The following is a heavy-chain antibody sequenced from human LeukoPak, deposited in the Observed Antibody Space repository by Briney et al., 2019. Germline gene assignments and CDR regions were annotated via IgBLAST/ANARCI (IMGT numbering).Heavy chain of an antibody. J-gene: IGHJ4*02. CDR3: AKERWED. D-gene: IGHD1-26*01. V-gene: IGHV3-23*01. Sequence: GGSLRLSCAVSGFTVSTYIMGWVRQAPGKGLEWVSAISGSGGGTYYSDSVKGRFTISRDNSKNTLYLQMNSLRVDDSAVYYCAKERWEDWGQGTLVTVSS. CDR2: ISGSGGGT. CDR1: GFTVSTYI.